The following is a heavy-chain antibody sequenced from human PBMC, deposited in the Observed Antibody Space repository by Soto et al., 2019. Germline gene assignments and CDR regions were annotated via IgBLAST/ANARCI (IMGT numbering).Heavy chain of an antibody. CDR3: ARDDMLPGYALSSHGMEV. CDR1: GGTFSSYA. D-gene: IGHD3-9*01. CDR2: IIPILGTA. Sequence: SVKVSCKASGGTFSSYAISWVRQAPGQGLEWMGAIIPILGTANYAQKFQGRVTITADKSTSTAYMELSSLRSEDTAVYYCARDDMLPGYALSSHGMEVWGQGTTVTVP. V-gene: IGHV1-69*10. J-gene: IGHJ6*02.